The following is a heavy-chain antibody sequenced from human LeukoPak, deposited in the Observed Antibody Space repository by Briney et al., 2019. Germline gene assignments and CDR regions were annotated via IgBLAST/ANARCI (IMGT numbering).Heavy chain of an antibody. D-gene: IGHD3-22*01. J-gene: IGHJ4*02. CDR3: ARVSVDSGYYYLDL. CDR1: GGTFSRNT. V-gene: IGHV1-69*05. CDR2: IIPMFGTP. Sequence: SVKVSCKASGGTFSRNTVTWVRQAPGQGLEWMGGIIPMFGTPNYAQNFRGRVTVTTGESTSTASMELTSLRSEDTAVYYCARVSVDSGYYYLDLWGQGTLVTVSS.